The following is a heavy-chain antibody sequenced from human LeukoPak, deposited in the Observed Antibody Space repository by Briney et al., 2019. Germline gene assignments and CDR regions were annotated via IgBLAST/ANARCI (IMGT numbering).Heavy chain of an antibody. CDR3: AMTTVTTHYNWFDP. D-gene: IGHD4-17*01. Sequence: PSETPSLTCTVSGGSISSSSYYWGWIRQPPGKGLEWIGSIYYSGSTYYNPSLKSRVTISVDTSKNQFSLKLSSVTAADTAVYYCAMTTVTTHYNWFDPWGQGTLVTVSS. J-gene: IGHJ5*02. V-gene: IGHV4-39*07. CDR2: IYYSGST. CDR1: GGSISSSSYY.